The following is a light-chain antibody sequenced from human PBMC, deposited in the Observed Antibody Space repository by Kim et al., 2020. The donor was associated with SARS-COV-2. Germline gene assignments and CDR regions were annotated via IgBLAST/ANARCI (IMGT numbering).Light chain of an antibody. Sequence: SVLTQPPSVSGAPGQRVTISCTGSSSNIGAGYDVHWYQQFPGAAPKFLIYGNDNRPSGVPDRFSGSKSGTSASLAITGLQPEDEADYYCQSYDNSLSGYVFGTGTKVTVL. J-gene: IGLJ1*01. CDR2: GND. CDR1: SSNIGAGYD. V-gene: IGLV1-40*01. CDR3: QSYDNSLSGYV.